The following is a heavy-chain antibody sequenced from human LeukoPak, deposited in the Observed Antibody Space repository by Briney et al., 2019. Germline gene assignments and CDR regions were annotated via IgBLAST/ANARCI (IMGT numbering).Heavy chain of an antibody. CDR2: IKSKTDGGTT. D-gene: IGHD2-15*01. CDR3: TTDFATAPTRFWAHY. CDR1: GFTISNAW. V-gene: IGHV3-15*01. J-gene: IGHJ4*02. Sequence: GGSVTLYCSGYGFTISNAWRVWLGQAPGKGLEWVGRIKSKTDGGTTDYAAPVKGRFTISRDDSKNTLYLQINSVIPTLTSAYSGTTDFATAPTRFWAHYCCQGPLVTVSS.